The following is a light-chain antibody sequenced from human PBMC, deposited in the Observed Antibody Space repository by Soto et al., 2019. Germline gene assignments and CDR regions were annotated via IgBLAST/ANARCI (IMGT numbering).Light chain of an antibody. CDR1: SSDVGGYNF. J-gene: IGLJ1*01. CDR2: EVN. CDR3: SSYRSSSTPVCV. V-gene: IGLV2-14*01. Sequence: SVLTQPASVSGSPGQSITISCTGTSSDVGGYNFVSWYQQYPGKAPKLIIFEVNNRPSGISSRFSGSKSGNTASLTISGLQAEDEADYYCSSYRSSSTPVCVFGSGTKVTV.